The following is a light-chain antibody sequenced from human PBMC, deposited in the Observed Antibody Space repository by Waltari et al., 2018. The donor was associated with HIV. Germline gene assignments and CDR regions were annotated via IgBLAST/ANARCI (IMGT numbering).Light chain of an antibody. J-gene: IGLJ1*01. CDR2: DVS. CDR3: KSKTSSSTPCV. CDR1: SSDIGAYNS. Sequence: QSALTQPASVSGSPGQSITISCTGSSSDIGAYNSVSWYQQHPGKAPKLIIYDVSNRPSGFFGGFSGSKSGNTASLTISVLQAEDEADYFCKSKTSSSTPCVFGTGTKVAVL. V-gene: IGLV2-14*03.